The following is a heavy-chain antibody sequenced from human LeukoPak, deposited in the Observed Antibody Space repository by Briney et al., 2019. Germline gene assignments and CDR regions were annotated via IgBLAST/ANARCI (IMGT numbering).Heavy chain of an antibody. CDR3: ATDHRELKFRYYYYYGMDV. J-gene: IGHJ6*02. CDR1: GYTLTELS. Sequence: ASVKVSCKVSGYTLTELSMHWVRQAPGKGLEWMGGFDPEDGEKIYAQKFQGRVTMTEDTSTDTAYMELSSLRSEDTAVYYCATDHRELKFRYYYYYGMDVWGQGTTVTVSS. CDR2: FDPEDGEK. D-gene: IGHD1-26*01. V-gene: IGHV1-24*01.